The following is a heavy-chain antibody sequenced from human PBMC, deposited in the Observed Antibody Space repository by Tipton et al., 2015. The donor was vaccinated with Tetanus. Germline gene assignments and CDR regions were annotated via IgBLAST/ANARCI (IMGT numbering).Heavy chain of an antibody. CDR2: INPKSGGT. CDR1: GDTFTAYY. CDR3: AREAYSGTYYFDY. Sequence: QSGPEVKKPGASVKISCKASGDTFTAYYMHWVRQAPGQGLEWMGRINPKSGGTVYAQKFHDRVTMTRDTSVTTIYMEVTSLRSDDTAIFYCAREAYSGTYYFDYRGQGTLIIVSS. D-gene: IGHD1-26*01. V-gene: IGHV1-2*06. J-gene: IGHJ4*02.